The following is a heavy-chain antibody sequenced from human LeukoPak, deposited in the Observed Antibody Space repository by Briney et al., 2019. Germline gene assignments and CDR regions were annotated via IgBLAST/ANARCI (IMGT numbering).Heavy chain of an antibody. Sequence: ASVKVSCKSSGYTFTGYYMHWVRQAPGQGLEWMGWINPNSGGTNYAQKFHGRVAMTRDTSINTVYMELSRLRSDNTAVYYCARSLSNWYSNWGQGTLVTVSS. CDR1: GYTFTGYY. CDR3: ARSLSNWYSN. V-gene: IGHV1-2*02. D-gene: IGHD6-13*01. J-gene: IGHJ4*02. CDR2: INPNSGGT.